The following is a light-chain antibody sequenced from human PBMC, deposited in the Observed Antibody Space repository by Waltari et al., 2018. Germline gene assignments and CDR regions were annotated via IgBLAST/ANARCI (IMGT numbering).Light chain of an antibody. J-gene: IGKJ5*01. CDR2: GAS. CDR1: QSVSSN. Sequence: EIVMTQSPATLSVSPGERATLSCRASQSVSSNLAWYQQKPGQAPRLRIYGASTRATGSPARCSGSGSGTEFTLTISSLQSEDFAVYYCQQYNNWPITFGQGTRLEIK. CDR3: QQYNNWPIT. V-gene: IGKV3-15*01.